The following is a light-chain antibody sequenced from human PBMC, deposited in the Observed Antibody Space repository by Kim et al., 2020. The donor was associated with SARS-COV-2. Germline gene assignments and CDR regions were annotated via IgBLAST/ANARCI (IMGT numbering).Light chain of an antibody. J-gene: IGLJ2*01. V-gene: IGLV2-14*03. CDR3: SSYTSSSTDVV. CDR2: DVS. Sequence: QLIRISCTGTSSDGGGYNYVSWYQQHPGKAPKLMIYDVSNRPSGVSNRFSGSKSGNTASLTISGLQAEDEADYYCSSYTSSSTDVVFGGGTQLTVL. CDR1: SSDGGGYNY.